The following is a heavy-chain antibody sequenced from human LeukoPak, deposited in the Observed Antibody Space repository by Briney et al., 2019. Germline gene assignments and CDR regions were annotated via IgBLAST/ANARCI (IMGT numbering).Heavy chain of an antibody. CDR1: GFTFSSYA. CDR3: ARGPRAYYYYGMDV. CDR2: ISSSGSTI. J-gene: IGHJ6*02. V-gene: IGHV3-48*04. Sequence: GALRLSCAASGFTFSSYAMSWVRQAPGKGLEWVSYISSSGSTIYYADSVKGRFTISRDNAKNSLYLQMNSLRAEDTAVYYCARGPRAYYYYGMDVWGQGTTVTVSS.